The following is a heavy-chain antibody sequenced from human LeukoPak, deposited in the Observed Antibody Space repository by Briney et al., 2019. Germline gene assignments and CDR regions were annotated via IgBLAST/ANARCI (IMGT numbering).Heavy chain of an antibody. CDR2: IIPILGTA. CDR1: GYTFTSYY. V-gene: IGHV1-69*13. D-gene: IGHD3-22*01. Sequence: AASVKVSCKASGYTFTSYYMHWVRQAPGQGLEWMGGIIPILGTAKYAKKFQGRVTITADEFTSTAHMELSSLRSEDTAVYYCASNTNYYEGSGHYVFDYWGQGTLVTISS. J-gene: IGHJ4*02. CDR3: ASNTNYYEGSGHYVFDY.